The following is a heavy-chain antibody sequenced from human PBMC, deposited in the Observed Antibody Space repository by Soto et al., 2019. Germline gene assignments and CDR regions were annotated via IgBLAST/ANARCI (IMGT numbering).Heavy chain of an antibody. CDR3: ARGLNGYLHYFDY. V-gene: IGHV1-3*01. Sequence: ASVKVSCKASGYTFTSYAMHWVRQAPGQRLEWMGWINAGNGNTKYSQKFQGRVTITRDTSASTAYMELSSLRSEDTAVYYCARGLNGYLHYFDYWGQGTLVTVSS. D-gene: IGHD5-18*01. J-gene: IGHJ4*02. CDR2: INAGNGNT. CDR1: GYTFTSYA.